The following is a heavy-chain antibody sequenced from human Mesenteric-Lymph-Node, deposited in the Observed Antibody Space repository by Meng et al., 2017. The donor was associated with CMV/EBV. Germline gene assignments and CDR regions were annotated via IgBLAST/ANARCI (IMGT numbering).Heavy chain of an antibody. Sequence: SGPTLVNPTQTLTLTCTFSGFSLTSSGVGVGWILPPPGKALEWLGLIYCNDDKRYSSCLKSMLTITKDTSKNQVVLTMTNMDPVDTATYYCAHTYFEFCYGYDHWDMTFDYWGQGTLVTVSS. CDR2: IYCNDDK. CDR1: GFSLTSSGVG. D-gene: IGHD5-18*01. CDR3: AHTYFEFCYGYDHWDMTFDY. J-gene: IGHJ4*02. V-gene: IGHV2-5*01.